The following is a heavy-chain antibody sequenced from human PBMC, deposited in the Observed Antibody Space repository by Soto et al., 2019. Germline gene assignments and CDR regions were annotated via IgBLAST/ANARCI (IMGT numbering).Heavy chain of an antibody. J-gene: IGHJ4*02. Sequence: QVQLVESGGGVVQPGRSLRLSCAASGFTFSSYGMHWVRQAPGKGLEWVAVISYDGSNKYYADSVKGRFTISRDNSKNTLYLQMNSLRAEDTAVYYCAKDHGPITMIVVAPLGYWGQGTLVTVSS. CDR3: AKDHGPITMIVVAPLGY. CDR2: ISYDGSNK. D-gene: IGHD3-22*01. V-gene: IGHV3-30*18. CDR1: GFTFSSYG.